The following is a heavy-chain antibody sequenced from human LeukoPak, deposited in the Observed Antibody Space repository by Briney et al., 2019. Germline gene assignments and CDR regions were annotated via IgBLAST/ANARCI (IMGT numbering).Heavy chain of an antibody. Sequence: GGSLRLSCAASGFTLSDYAMNWVRRAPGEGLEWLSAISGSDGHTFYADSVKGRFTLSRDNSKNTLYLQMNNLRADDTAIYYCAKVPWVGTITWGQGTLVIVSS. V-gene: IGHV3-23*01. D-gene: IGHD1-26*01. CDR3: AKVPWVGTIT. CDR1: GFTLSDYA. J-gene: IGHJ4*02. CDR2: ISGSDGHT.